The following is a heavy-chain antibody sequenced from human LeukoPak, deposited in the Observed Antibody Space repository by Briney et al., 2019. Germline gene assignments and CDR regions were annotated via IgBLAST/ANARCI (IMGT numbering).Heavy chain of an antibody. CDR2: ISYDGSNK. D-gene: IGHD3-16*01. J-gene: IGHJ4*02. CDR3: AKVTGGRQLIELFDY. Sequence: GGSLRLSCAASGFTFSRHGIHWVRQAPGKGLEWVAVISYDGSNKYYADSVKGRFTISRDNSQNTLYLQMNNLRPEDTAMYYCAKVTGGRQLIELFDYWGQGTLVTVSS. V-gene: IGHV3-30*18. CDR1: GFTFSRHG.